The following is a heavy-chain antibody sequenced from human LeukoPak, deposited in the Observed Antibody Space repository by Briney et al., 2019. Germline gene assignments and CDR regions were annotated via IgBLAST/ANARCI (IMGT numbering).Heavy chain of an antibody. CDR2: IGPDGSDK. D-gene: IGHD3-10*01. V-gene: IGHV3-7*03. J-gene: IGHJ4*02. CDR1: GFLFSSYW. Sequence: PGGSLRLSCTTSGFLFSSYWMSWVRQAPGKGLEWVANIGPDGSDKQYVDSMKGRFTISRDNAQNSVYLHMNSLRAEDTALYYCAKGLPGFGDLLDVWNYWGQGILVTVSS. CDR3: AKGLPGFGDLLDVWNY.